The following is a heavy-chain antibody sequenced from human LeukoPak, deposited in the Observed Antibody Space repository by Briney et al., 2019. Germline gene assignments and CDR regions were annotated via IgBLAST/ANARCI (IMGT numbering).Heavy chain of an antibody. Sequence: GSLRLSCAASGFTFSRNGMTWVRQAPGKGLEWIGSVLYDGSSDYNPSLKSRVTISVDTSKNKFSLKINSVTAADTAVYFCARYYGSGRDADYWGQETLVTVSS. CDR1: GFTFSRNG. J-gene: IGHJ4*02. V-gene: IGHV4-39*01. CDR3: ARYYGSGRDADY. CDR2: VLYDGSS. D-gene: IGHD3-10*01.